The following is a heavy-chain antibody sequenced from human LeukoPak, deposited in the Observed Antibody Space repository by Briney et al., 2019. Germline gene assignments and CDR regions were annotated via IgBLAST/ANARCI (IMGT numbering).Heavy chain of an antibody. Sequence: SETLSLTCAVYGGSFSGYYWSWIRQPPGKGLEWIGEINHSGSTNYNPSLKSRVTISVDTSKNQFSLKLSSVTAADTAVYYCARGLPLYYYGSGSYWFDPWGQGTLVTVSS. V-gene: IGHV4-34*01. J-gene: IGHJ5*02. CDR3: ARGLPLYYYGSGSYWFDP. CDR1: GGSFSGYY. D-gene: IGHD3-10*01. CDR2: INHSGST.